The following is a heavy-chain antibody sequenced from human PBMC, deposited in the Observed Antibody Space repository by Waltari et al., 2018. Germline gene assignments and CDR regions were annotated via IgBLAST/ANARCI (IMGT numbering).Heavy chain of an antibody. V-gene: IGHV1-46*01. CDR1: GYTFTSYY. CDR2: ITPVGVST. CDR3: ARDETPNYYGSGSTNKVVAFDI. J-gene: IGHJ3*02. Sequence: QVQLVQSGAEVKKPGASVKVYCKASGYTFTSYYMHWVRQAPGQGLEWMGIITPVGVSTTYSHKVHVRVTMARDTSTSTVYMELSSLRSEDTAVYYCARDETPNYYGSGSTNKVVAFDIWGQGTMVTVSS. D-gene: IGHD3-10*01.